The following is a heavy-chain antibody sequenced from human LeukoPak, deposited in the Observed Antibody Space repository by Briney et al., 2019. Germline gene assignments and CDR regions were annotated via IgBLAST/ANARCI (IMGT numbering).Heavy chain of an antibody. CDR3: ASTLRPGIAAGSWFDP. CDR2: IYYSGST. J-gene: IGHJ5*02. V-gene: IGHV4-59*08. CDR1: GGSISSYY. D-gene: IGHD6-13*01. Sequence: SETLSLTCTVSGGSISSYYWSWIRQPPGKGLEWIGYIYYSGSTNYNPSLKSRVTISVDTSKNQFSLKLSSVTAADTAVYYCASTLRPGIAAGSWFDPWGQGTLVTVSS.